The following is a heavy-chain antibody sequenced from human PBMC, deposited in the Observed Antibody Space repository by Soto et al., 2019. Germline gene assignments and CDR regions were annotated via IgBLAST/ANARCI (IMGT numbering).Heavy chain of an antibody. CDR2: ISGSGGST. D-gene: IGHD2-15*01. V-gene: IGHV3-23*01. CDR1: GFTFSSYA. CDR3: AKLKDPGFNYYYMDV. J-gene: IGHJ6*03. Sequence: PGGSLRLSCAASGFTFSSYAMSWVRQAPGKGLEWVSAISGSGGSTYYADSVKGRFTISRDNSKNTLYLQMNSLRAEDTAVYYCAKLKDPGFNYYYMDVWGKGTTVTVSS.